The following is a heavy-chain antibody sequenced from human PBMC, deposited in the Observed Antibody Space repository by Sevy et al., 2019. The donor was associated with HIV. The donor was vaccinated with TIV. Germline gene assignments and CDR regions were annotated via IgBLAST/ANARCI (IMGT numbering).Heavy chain of an antibody. CDR1: GYTFTSYD. V-gene: IGHV1-8*01. D-gene: IGHD2-2*01. Sequence: ASVKVSCKASGYTFTSYDINWVRQATGQGLEWMGWVNPNSGNTGYAQKFQGRVTMTRNTSISTAYMELSSLRSEDTAVYYCARGLYCSSTSCYDDWGQGTLVTVSS. J-gene: IGHJ4*02. CDR3: ARGLYCSSTSCYDD. CDR2: VNPNSGNT.